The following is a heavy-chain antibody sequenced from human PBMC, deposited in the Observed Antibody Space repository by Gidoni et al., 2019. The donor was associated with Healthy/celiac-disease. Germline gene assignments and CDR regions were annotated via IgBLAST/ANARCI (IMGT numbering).Heavy chain of an antibody. CDR1: GFTFSDYY. J-gene: IGHJ6*02. V-gene: IGHV3-11*05. D-gene: IGHD5-12*01. CDR3: ARDFRSGYGPSYGMDV. Sequence: QVQLVESGGGLVKPGGSLRLSCAASGFTFSDYYMSWIRQAPGKGLEWVSYSSSSSSYTNYADSVKGRFTISRDNAKNSLYLQMNSLRAEDTAVYYCARDFRSGYGPSYGMDVWGQGTTVTVSS. CDR2: SSSSSSYT.